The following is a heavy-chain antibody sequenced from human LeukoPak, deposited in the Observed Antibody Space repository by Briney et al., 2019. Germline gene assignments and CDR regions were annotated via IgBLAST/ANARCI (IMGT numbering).Heavy chain of an antibody. D-gene: IGHD5-18*01. CDR1: GFTFSDYY. CDR2: MSSSGSII. Sequence: GGSLRLSCAASGFTFSDYYMSWIRQAPGKGLEWVSYMSSSGSIIWYADSVKGRFTISRDNAKNLLYLQMNSLRAEDTAVYYCANGYSYVRSYWGQGTLVTVSS. J-gene: IGHJ4*02. V-gene: IGHV3-11*01. CDR3: ANGYSYVRSY.